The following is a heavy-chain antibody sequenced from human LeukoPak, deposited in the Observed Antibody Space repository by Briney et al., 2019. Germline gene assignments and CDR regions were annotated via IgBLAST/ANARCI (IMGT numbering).Heavy chain of an antibody. Sequence: SETLSLTCTVSGDSISSHYWSWIRQTPGKGLEWIGYIYSSGNRIYDPSLKSRVTMSLDTSKNQLSLNLISVTAADTAVYYCARVAGGRWRFLDYWGQGTLVTVSS. J-gene: IGHJ4*02. CDR3: ARVAGGRWRFLDY. CDR2: IYSSGNR. V-gene: IGHV4-59*11. CDR1: GDSISSHY. D-gene: IGHD3-3*01.